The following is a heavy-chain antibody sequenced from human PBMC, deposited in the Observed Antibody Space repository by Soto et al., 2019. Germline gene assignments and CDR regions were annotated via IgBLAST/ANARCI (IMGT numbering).Heavy chain of an antibody. V-gene: IGHV1-69*04. Sequence: SVKVSCKASGGTFSSYTISWVRQAPGQGLEWMGRIIPILGIANYAQKFQGRVTITADKSTSTAYMELSSLRSEDTAVYYCAREYRDDTAVFDYWGQGTLVTVPQ. CDR2: IIPILGIA. CDR3: AREYRDDTAVFDY. CDR1: GGTFSSYT. D-gene: IGHD6-13*01. J-gene: IGHJ4*02.